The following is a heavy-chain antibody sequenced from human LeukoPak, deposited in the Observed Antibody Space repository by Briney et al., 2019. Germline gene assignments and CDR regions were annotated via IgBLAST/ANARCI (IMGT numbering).Heavy chain of an antibody. Sequence: SETLSLTCTVSGGSISSGGYYWSWFRQHPGKGLEWIGYIYYSGSTYYNPSLKSRVTISVDTSKNQFSLKLSSVTAADTAVYYCASLGTTDKDYWGQGTLVTVSS. D-gene: IGHD7-27*01. CDR3: ASLGTTDKDY. J-gene: IGHJ4*02. CDR2: IYYSGST. V-gene: IGHV4-31*03. CDR1: GGSISSGGYY.